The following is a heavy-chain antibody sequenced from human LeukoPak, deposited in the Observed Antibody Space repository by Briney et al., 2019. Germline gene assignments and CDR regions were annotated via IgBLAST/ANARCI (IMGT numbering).Heavy chain of an antibody. J-gene: IGHJ4*02. V-gene: IGHV5-51*01. CDR3: ARTEWGTAVTYFDD. CDR1: GYTFANSW. D-gene: IGHD4-17*01. Sequence: GESLKISCKASGYTFANSWIGWLRQMPGKGLEWVGIIYPGDSDTRYSPSFEGQVTISADKSINTAYLQWSSLKASDTAMYYCARTEWGTAVTYFDDWGQGTLVTVSS. CDR2: IYPGDSDT.